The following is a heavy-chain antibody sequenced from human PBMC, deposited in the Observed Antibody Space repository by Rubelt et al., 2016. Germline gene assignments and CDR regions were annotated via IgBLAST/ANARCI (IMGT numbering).Heavy chain of an antibody. CDR2: ISGSGGST. J-gene: IGHJ4*02. D-gene: IGHD2-15*01. CDR3: AKDWVIVVVVAAAFDY. V-gene: IGHV3-23*01. Sequence: GGSLRLSCAVSGLTFSSYAMSWVRQAPGQGLEWVSAISGSGGSTYYADSVKGRFTISGDNYKNPLFLKLNSLRAEETAVYYCAKDWVIVVVVAAAFDYWGQGTLVTVSS. CDR1: GLTFSSYA.